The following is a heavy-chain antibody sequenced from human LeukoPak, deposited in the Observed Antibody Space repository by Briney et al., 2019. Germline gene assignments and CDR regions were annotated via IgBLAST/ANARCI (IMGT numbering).Heavy chain of an antibody. V-gene: IGHV3-30-3*01. CDR2: ISYDGSNK. CDR1: GFTFSSYA. D-gene: IGHD5-18*01. CDR3: ARASDRDTAMVEGLFFDY. J-gene: IGHJ4*02. Sequence: GGSLRLSCAASGFTFSSYAMHWVRQAPGKGLEWVAVISYDGSNKYYADSVKGRFTISRDNSKNTLYLQMNSLRAEDTAMYYCARASDRDTAMVEGLFFDYWGQGTLVTVSS.